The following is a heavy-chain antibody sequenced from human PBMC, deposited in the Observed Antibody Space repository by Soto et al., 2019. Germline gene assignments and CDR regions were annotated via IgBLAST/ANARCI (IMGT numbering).Heavy chain of an antibody. J-gene: IGHJ6*02. CDR1: GFTFSNYI. V-gene: IGHV3-30*09. Sequence: QVQLVESGGDVVQPGGSLRLSCAASGFTFSNYIFYWVRQAPGKGPEWVAAISYDGSNKQYADSVKGRFAISRDNPGNSVDLQMNSLRGDDTALYCCARGDPYYGMDVWGQGTTVTVSS. CDR2: ISYDGSNK. CDR3: ARGDPYYGMDV.